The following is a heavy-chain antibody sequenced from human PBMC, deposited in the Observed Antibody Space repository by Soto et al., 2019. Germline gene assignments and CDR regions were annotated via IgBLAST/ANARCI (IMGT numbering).Heavy chain of an antibody. CDR1: GDSISSGYY. V-gene: IGHV4-38-2*01. D-gene: IGHD4-17*01. CDR3: ARSGDDYGSYIDY. Sequence: SETLSLTCGVSGDSISSGYYWGWIRQPPGKGLEWIGSINHRGNTYYNPSLKSRITISVDTSRNQVSLKVSSVTAADTAVYYCARSGDDYGSYIDYWGQGTLVTVSS. J-gene: IGHJ4*02. CDR2: INHRGNT.